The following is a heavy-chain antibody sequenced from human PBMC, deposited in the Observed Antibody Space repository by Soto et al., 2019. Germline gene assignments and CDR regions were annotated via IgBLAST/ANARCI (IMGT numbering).Heavy chain of an antibody. J-gene: IGHJ4*02. CDR2: IKTNSDGGTV. Sequence: GGSLRLSCAASGFTFSNAWMSWVRQAPGKGLEWIGRIKTNSDGGTVDYASPVKARFTISRDDSKSMLYLDLNSLKTEDTGVYFCATVYCATTSCYAPFDYWGKGTLVTVSS. V-gene: IGHV3-15*01. D-gene: IGHD2-2*01. CDR3: ATVYCATTSCYAPFDY. CDR1: GFTFSNAW.